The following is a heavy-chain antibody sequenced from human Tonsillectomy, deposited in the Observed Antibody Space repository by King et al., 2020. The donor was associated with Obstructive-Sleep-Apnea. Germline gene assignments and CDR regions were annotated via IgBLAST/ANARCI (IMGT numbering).Heavy chain of an antibody. V-gene: IGHV4-59*01. CDR2: IYYGGNT. CDR3: ASSPVEMATALGY. CDR1: GGSISSYY. D-gene: IGHD5-24*01. Sequence: MQLQESGPGLVKPSETLSLTCTVSGGSISSYYWSWIRQPPGKGLEWIGYIYYGGNTNHNPSLKSRVTISVETSKKQFSLKLSSVTAADTAVYYCASSPVEMATALGYWGQGTLVTVSS. J-gene: IGHJ4*02.